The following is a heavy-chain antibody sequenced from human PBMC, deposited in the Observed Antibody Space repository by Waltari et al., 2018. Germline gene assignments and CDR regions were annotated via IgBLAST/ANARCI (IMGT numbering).Heavy chain of an antibody. CDR1: GYSLTELS. Sequence: VQLIQSGAEVKKPGASVRLSCKVSGYSLTELSIHWVRQPPGKGLEWMGGLEPARRDPTYAQRVQGRVTMTEDTSTDTAYMELRSLTSDDTAVFYCATDWGYCSDDSCYVGERGDYRGQGTLVTVSS. CDR3: ATDWGYCSDDSCYVGERGDY. V-gene: IGHV1-24*01. CDR2: LEPARRDP. J-gene: IGHJ4*02. D-gene: IGHD2-15*01.